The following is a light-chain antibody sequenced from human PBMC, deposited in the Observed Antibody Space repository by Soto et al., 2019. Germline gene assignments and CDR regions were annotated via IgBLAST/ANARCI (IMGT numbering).Light chain of an antibody. CDR3: CSYAGSSHV. V-gene: IGLV2-11*01. J-gene: IGLJ1*01. CDR1: RSDVGGYNY. CDR2: DVS. Sequence: SVLAQPRPVSGSPGQSVTLSCPGTRSDVGGYNYVSWYQQHPGKAPKLMIYDVSKRPSGVPDRFSGSKSGNTASLTISGLQAEDEADYYCCSYAGSSHVFGTGTKVTVL.